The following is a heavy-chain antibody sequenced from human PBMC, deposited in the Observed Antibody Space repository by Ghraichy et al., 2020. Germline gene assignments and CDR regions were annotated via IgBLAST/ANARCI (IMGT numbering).Heavy chain of an antibody. V-gene: IGHV1-18*01. J-gene: IGHJ4*02. CDR3: AGGGDFDY. D-gene: IGHD2-21*01. CDR2: ISRYNGNT. CDR1: GSTFTDYG. Sequence: ASVKVSCKISGSTFTDYGISWVRQAPGQGLEWLGWISRYNGNTKYARKLQGRVTMTTDTSTSTAYMELRNLRSDDTAVYYCAGGGDFDYWGQGTLVTVS.